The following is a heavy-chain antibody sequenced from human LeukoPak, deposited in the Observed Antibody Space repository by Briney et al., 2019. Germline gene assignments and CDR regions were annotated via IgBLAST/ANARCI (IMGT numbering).Heavy chain of an antibody. D-gene: IGHD3-10*01. J-gene: IGHJ4*02. Sequence: PSETLSLTCTVSGGSISSNYWSWIRQPAGKGLEWIGRIYTSGSTNYSPPLKSRVTLSVDTSRNQFSLRLSSVTAADTAVYYCARDRKDYGSGSSRFDYWGQGTLVTVSS. CDR1: GGSISSNY. CDR3: ARDRKDYGSGSSRFDY. V-gene: IGHV4-4*07. CDR2: IYTSGST.